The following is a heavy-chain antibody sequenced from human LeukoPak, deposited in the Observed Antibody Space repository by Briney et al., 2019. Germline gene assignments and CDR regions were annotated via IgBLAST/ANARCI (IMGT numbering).Heavy chain of an antibody. Sequence: GGSLRLSCAASGFTFSSYSMNWVRQAPGKGLEWVSGISWNSGSIGYADSVKGRFTISRDNAKSSLYLQMNSLRAEDTALYYCAKPPSYDILTGYYPSWGQGTLVTVSS. J-gene: IGHJ5*02. CDR1: GFTFSSYS. CDR3: AKPPSYDILTGYYPS. D-gene: IGHD3-9*01. CDR2: ISWNSGSI. V-gene: IGHV3-9*01.